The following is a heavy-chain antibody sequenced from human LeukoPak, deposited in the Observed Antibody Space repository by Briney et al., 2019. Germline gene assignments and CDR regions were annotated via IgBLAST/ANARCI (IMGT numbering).Heavy chain of an antibody. D-gene: IGHD4-11*01. CDR3: ASLTYDDYNNNYYFDY. V-gene: IGHV4-59*08. J-gene: IGHJ4*02. CDR2: IYYSGST. CDR1: GSSISGDY. Sequence: PSETLSLTCTVAGSSISGDYWRWIRQPPGKGLEWIGYIYYSGSTNYNPSLKSRVTMSVDMSKIQFSLKLSSVTAADTAVYYCASLTYDDYNNNYYFDYWGQGTLVAVSS.